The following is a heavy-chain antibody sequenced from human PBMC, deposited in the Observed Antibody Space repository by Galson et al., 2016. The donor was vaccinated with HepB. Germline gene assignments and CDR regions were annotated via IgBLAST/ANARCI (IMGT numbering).Heavy chain of an antibody. CDR3: ARPRMRGVLYGMDV. V-gene: IGHV3-13*01. CDR2: IGTVGDT. CDR1: GFTFSSYD. D-gene: IGHD3-16*01. J-gene: IGHJ6*02. Sequence: SLRLSCAVSGFTFSSYDFHWVRQTTGKGLEWVSSIGTVGDTYYAVSVRGRLTISRDNSRNTVFLQMNSLRPEDTSVYYCARPRMRGVLYGMDVWGQGTTVTVSS.